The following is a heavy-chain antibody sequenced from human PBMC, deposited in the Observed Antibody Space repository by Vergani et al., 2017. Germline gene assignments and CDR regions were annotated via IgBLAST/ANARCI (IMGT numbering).Heavy chain of an antibody. D-gene: IGHD3-16*01. CDR2: IYSTGST. CDR3: ARREGYDEGDAFRIGYFDS. V-gene: IGHV4-31*03. CDR1: GDSISSGGYY. Sequence: QVQLQESRPGLVKPSQTLSLTCSVSGDSISSGGYYWNWIRQHPGKGLEWIGYIYSTGSTHHNPSLRRRINMSVDTTKNQLSLKLNSVTAASTAMYYCARREGYDEGDAFRIGYFDSWGQGILVTVSS. J-gene: IGHJ4*02.